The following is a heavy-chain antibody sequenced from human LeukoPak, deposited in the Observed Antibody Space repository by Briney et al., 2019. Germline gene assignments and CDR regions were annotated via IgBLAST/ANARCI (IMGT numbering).Heavy chain of an antibody. Sequence: GGSLRLSCAASGFTFSSYAMSWVRQAPGKGLEWVSDLSGSGGSTYYADSVKGRFTISRDNSKNTLYLQMNSLRAEDTAVYYCAKDIRRYSSGDYWGKGTLVTVSS. D-gene: IGHD6-25*01. J-gene: IGHJ4*02. CDR3: AKDIRRYSSGDY. CDR1: GFTFSSYA. V-gene: IGHV3-23*01. CDR2: LSGSGGST.